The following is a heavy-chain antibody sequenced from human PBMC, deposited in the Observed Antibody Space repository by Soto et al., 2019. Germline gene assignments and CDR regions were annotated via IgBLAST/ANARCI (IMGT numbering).Heavy chain of an antibody. D-gene: IGHD2-2*01. CDR3: APGGVPAAYSCSQSTKLQIRDYYYMDV. CDR2: ISGSGGSK. J-gene: IGHJ6*03. Sequence: EVQLLESGGGLVQPGGSLRLSCAASGFTFSSYAMSWVRQAPGKGLEWVSDISGSGGSKYYADSVKGRFTISRDNSKNTLYLQMNSLRADDTAVYSCAPGGVPAAYSCSQSTKLQIRDYYYMDVWGKGTTVTVSS. CDR1: GFTFSSYA. V-gene: IGHV3-23*01.